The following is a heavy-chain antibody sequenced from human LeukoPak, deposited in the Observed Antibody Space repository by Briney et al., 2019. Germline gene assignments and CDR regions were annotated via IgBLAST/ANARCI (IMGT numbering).Heavy chain of an antibody. J-gene: IGHJ4*02. Sequence: SVKVSCKASGGTFSSYAISWVRQAPGQGLEWMGRIIPILGIANYAQKFQGRVTITADKSTSTAYMELSSLRSEDTAVYYCARAHESDVGATMKDYWGQGTLVTVSS. D-gene: IGHD1-26*01. CDR3: ARAHESDVGATMKDY. V-gene: IGHV1-69*04. CDR1: GGTFSSYA. CDR2: IIPILGIA.